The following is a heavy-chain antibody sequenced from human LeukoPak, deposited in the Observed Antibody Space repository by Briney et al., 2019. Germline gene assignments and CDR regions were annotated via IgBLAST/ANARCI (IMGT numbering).Heavy chain of an antibody. D-gene: IGHD3-22*01. CDR3: ASEPYYDSGGYHDY. CDR2: IYYSGST. V-gene: IGHV4-39*01. CDR1: GDSINSGNYY. J-gene: IGHJ4*02. Sequence: SETLSLTCTVSGDSINSGNYYWAWIRQPPGKGLESIGSIYYSGSTYYNPSLKSRVTISVDTSKNQFSLKLSSVTAADTAVYYCASEPYYDSGGYHDYWGQGTLVTVSS.